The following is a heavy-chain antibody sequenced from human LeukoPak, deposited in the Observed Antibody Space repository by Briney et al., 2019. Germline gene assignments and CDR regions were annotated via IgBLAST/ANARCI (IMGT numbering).Heavy chain of an antibody. CDR3: ARRPTTVSFDY. CDR2: INHSGST. Sequence: SETLSLTCAVYGGSFSGYYWSWIRQPPGKGLEWIGEINHSGSTNYNPSLKSRVTISIDTSRNQFSLKLNSVTAADTALYYCARRPTTVSFDYWGQGTLVTVSS. J-gene: IGHJ4*02. D-gene: IGHD4-11*01. V-gene: IGHV4-34*01. CDR1: GGSFSGYY.